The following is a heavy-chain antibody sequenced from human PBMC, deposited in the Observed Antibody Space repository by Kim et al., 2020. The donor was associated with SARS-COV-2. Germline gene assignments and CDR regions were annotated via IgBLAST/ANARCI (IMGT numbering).Heavy chain of an antibody. Sequence: SETLSLTCTVSGGSISSSSYYWGWIRQPPGKGLEWIGSIYYSGSTYYNPSLKSRVTISVDTSKNQFSLKLSSVTAADTAVYYCARHPDYGGNSYHRFSLLYWYFDLWGRGTLVTVSS. CDR1: GGSISSSSYY. CDR3: ARHPDYGGNSYHRFSLLYWYFDL. D-gene: IGHD4-17*01. V-gene: IGHV4-39*01. CDR2: IYYSGST. J-gene: IGHJ2*01.